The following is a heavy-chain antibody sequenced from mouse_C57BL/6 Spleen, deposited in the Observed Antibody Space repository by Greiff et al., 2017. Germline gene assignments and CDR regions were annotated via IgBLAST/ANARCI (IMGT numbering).Heavy chain of an antibody. D-gene: IGHD2-5*01. V-gene: IGHV1-26*01. J-gene: IGHJ2*01. Sequence: EVQLQQSGPELVKPGASVKISCKASGYTFTDYYMNWVKQSHGKSLEWIGDINPNNGGTSYNQKFKGKATLTVDKSSSTAYMELRSLTSEDSAVYYCAGSNYEDFFDYWGQGTTLTVSS. CDR2: INPNNGGT. CDR3: AGSNYEDFFDY. CDR1: GYTFTDYY.